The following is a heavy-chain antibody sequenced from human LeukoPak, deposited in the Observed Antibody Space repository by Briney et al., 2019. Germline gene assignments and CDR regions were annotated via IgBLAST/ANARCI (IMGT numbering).Heavy chain of an antibody. Sequence: GGSLRLSCAASGFTFSRFGMNWVRQAPGKGLEWVSFISGGSTYTYYADSLKGRFTISRDNAKNSLYLQMNSLRVEDTAVYHRARAQDSFSSISCYSGYYFYMDVWGKGTTVTVSS. J-gene: IGHJ6*03. D-gene: IGHD2-2*02. V-gene: IGHV3-21*01. CDR1: GFTFSRFG. CDR2: ISGGSTYT. CDR3: ARAQDSFSSISCYSGYYFYMDV.